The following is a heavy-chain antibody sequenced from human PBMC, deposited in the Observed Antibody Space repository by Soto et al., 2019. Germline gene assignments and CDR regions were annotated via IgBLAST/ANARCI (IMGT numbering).Heavy chain of an antibody. CDR3: ATAPTPGSYSTFDY. V-gene: IGHV1-24*01. CDR2: FDPEDGET. J-gene: IGHJ4*02. CDR1: GYTLTELS. Sequence: ASVKVSCKVSGYTLTELSMHWVRQAPGKGLEWMGGFDPEDGETIYAQKFQGRVTMTEDTSTDTAYMELSSLRSEDTAVYYCATAPTPGSYSTFDYCGQGTLVTVSS. D-gene: IGHD1-26*01.